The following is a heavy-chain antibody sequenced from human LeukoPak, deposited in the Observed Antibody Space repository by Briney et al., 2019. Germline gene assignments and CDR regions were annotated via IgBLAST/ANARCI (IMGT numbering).Heavy chain of an antibody. V-gene: IGHV3-11*01. CDR3: ARERSYYYDSSGHKGAFDI. J-gene: IGHJ3*02. Sequence: PGGCLRLSCAASGFTFSDYNMRWIRQAPGKGLEWVSSISRSGSTKYYADSVKGRFTISRDNAKNSLFLQMNSLRAEDTAVYYCARERSYYYDSSGHKGAFDIWGQGTMVTVSS. D-gene: IGHD3-22*01. CDR1: GFTFSDYN. CDR2: ISRSGSTK.